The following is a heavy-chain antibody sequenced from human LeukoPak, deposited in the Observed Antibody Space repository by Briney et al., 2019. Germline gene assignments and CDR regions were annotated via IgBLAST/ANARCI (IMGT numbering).Heavy chain of an antibody. D-gene: IGHD3-9*01. CDR3: AKDERYYDILIGYSALGH. V-gene: IGHV3-23*01. CDR1: GFTFSSYA. J-gene: IGHJ4*02. Sequence: GASLRLYCAASGFTFSSYAMNWVRQAPGQGLEWVSAISGSGSSTYYADSVKGRFTISRDNSKSTLYLQMNSLRAEDTAVYYCAKDERYYDILIGYSALGHWGQGTLVTVSS. CDR2: ISGSGSST.